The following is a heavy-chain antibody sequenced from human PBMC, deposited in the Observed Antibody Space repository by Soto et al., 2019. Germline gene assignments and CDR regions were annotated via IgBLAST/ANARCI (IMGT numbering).Heavy chain of an antibody. CDR3: ASLTIRLYYYYYGMDV. CDR1: GGSFSGYY. Sequence: QVQLQQGGAGLLKPSETLSLTCAVYGGSFSGYYWSWIRQPPGNGLEWIGEINHSGSTNYNQSLKRRVTISVDTSKNQFSLKLSSVTAADTAVYYCASLTIRLYYYYYGMDVWGQGTTVTVSS. CDR2: INHSGST. D-gene: IGHD5-12*01. J-gene: IGHJ6*02. V-gene: IGHV4-34*01.